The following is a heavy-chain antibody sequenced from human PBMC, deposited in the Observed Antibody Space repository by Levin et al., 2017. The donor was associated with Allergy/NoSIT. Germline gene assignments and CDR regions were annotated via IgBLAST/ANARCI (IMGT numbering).Heavy chain of an antibody. J-gene: IGHJ4*02. D-gene: IGHD4-17*01. Sequence: GASVKVSCKASGYTFTSYAKHWVRQAPGQRLEWMGWINAGNGNTKYSQKFQGRVTITRDTSASTAYMELSSLRSEDTAVYYCARDYGDYEENYFDYWGQGTLVTVSS. CDR1: GYTFTSYA. CDR3: ARDYGDYEENYFDY. CDR2: INAGNGNT. V-gene: IGHV1-3*01.